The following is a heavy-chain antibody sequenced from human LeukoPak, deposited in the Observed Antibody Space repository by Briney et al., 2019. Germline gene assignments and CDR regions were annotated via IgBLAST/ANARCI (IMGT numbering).Heavy chain of an antibody. D-gene: IGHD4-11*01. Sequence: GSLRLSCAASGFTFSSYGMHWVRQAPGKGLEWVAVISYDGSNKYYADSVKGRFTISRDNSKNTLYPQMNSLRAEDTAVYYCVGSVTTGYWGQGTLVTVSS. CDR1: GFTFSSYG. CDR3: VGSVTTGY. V-gene: IGHV3-30*03. CDR2: ISYDGSNK. J-gene: IGHJ4*02.